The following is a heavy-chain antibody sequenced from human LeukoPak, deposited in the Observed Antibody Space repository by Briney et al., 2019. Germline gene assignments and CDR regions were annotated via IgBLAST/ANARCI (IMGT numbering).Heavy chain of an antibody. D-gene: IGHD6-6*01. J-gene: IGHJ4*02. CDR2: IYYTGST. Sequence: PSETLSLTCSVSGGSISSLYWSWIRQPPGKGLEWIGYIYYTGSTNYNPSLKSRATMFVDMSKNQFSLRLSSVTAADTAVYYCARHRAYSSSSPFDYWGLGTLVTVSS. CDR3: ARHRAYSSSSPFDY. CDR1: GGSISSLY. V-gene: IGHV4-59*08.